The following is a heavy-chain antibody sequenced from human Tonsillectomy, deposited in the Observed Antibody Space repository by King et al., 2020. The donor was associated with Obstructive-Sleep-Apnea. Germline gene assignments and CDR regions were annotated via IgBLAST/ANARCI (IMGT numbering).Heavy chain of an antibody. CDR2: INHSGST. Sequence: VQLQQWGAGLLKPSETLSLTCAVFGGSFSDFYWSWIRQPPGKGLEWIGEINHSGSTNYNPSPKSRITISVDTSKNQFSLKLTFVAAADTAVYYCARGSGAAAVNWFDPWGQGTLVTVSS. CDR3: ARGSGAAAVNWFDP. V-gene: IGHV4-34*01. J-gene: IGHJ5*02. CDR1: GGSFSDFY. D-gene: IGHD6-13*01.